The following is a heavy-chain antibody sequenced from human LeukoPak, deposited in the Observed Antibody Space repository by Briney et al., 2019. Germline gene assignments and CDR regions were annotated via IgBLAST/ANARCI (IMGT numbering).Heavy chain of an antibody. CDR2: ISSSGSTI. J-gene: IGHJ4*02. D-gene: IGHD5-12*01. V-gene: IGHV3-11*01. Sequence: PGGSLRLSCAASGFTFSDYYMNWIRQAPGKGLEWVSYISSSGSTIYYADSVKGRFTISRDNAKNSLYLQMNSLRAEDTAVYYCARKRRGYSGYDSGSVFDYWGQGTLVTVSS. CDR3: ARKRRGYSGYDSGSVFDY. CDR1: GFTFSDYY.